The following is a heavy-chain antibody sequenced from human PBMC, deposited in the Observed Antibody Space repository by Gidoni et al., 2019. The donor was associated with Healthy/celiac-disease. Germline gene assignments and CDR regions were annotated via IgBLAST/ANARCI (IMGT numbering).Heavy chain of an antibody. CDR2: ISSSSSYI. Sequence: EVQLVESGGGLVNPGGSLRLACPPSGFTFSSYSMNWVRQAPGKGLEWVSSISSSSSYIYYADSVKGRFTISRDNAKNSLYLQMNSLRAEDTAVYYCARGGELNLNFWGQGTLVTVSS. V-gene: IGHV3-21*01. J-gene: IGHJ4*02. CDR3: ARGGELNLNF. D-gene: IGHD1-7*01. CDR1: GFTFSSYS.